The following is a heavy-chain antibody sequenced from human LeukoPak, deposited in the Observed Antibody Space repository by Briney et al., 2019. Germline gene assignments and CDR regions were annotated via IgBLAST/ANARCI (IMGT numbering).Heavy chain of an antibody. V-gene: IGHV1-18*01. CDR1: GYTFTSYG. D-gene: IGHD2-2*02. J-gene: IGHJ1*01. Sequence: ASVKVSCKASGYTFTSYGISWVRQAPGQGLEWMGWISAYNGNTNYAQKLQGRVTMTTDTSTSTAYMELRSLRSDDTAVYYCARDEECSSTSCYTGGYFQHWGQGTLVTVSS. CDR2: ISAYNGNT. CDR3: ARDEECSSTSCYTGGYFQH.